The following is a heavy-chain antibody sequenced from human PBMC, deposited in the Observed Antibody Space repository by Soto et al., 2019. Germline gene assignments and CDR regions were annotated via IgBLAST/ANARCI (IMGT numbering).Heavy chain of an antibody. CDR1: GYTFTSYD. CDR2: MNPNSGNT. CDR3: ASRGWCGYYNIEDPYYFDY. V-gene: IGHV1-8*01. J-gene: IGHJ4*02. D-gene: IGHD3-3*01. Sequence: QVQLVQSGAEVKKPGASVKVSCKASGYTFTSYDINWVRQATGQGLEWMGWMNPNSGNTGYALKFQGRVTMTRKTSISTDYMELSSLRYEDTAVYYCASRGWCGYYNIEDPYYFDYWGQGNLVTVSS.